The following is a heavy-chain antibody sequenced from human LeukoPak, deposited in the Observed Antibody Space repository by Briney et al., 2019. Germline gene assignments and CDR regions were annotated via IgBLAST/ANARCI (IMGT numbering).Heavy chain of an antibody. Sequence: GGALRLSCAASGCTFDDYAMLWVRQAPGKGLEWVSGISWNSGSRGYADSVKGRFTISRDNAKNSLYLQMNSLRAEDTALYYCAKDREGKQQLASYFQHWGQGTLVTVSS. V-gene: IGHV3-9*01. CDR2: ISWNSGSR. J-gene: IGHJ1*01. CDR1: GCTFDDYA. CDR3: AKDREGKQQLASYFQH. D-gene: IGHD6-13*01.